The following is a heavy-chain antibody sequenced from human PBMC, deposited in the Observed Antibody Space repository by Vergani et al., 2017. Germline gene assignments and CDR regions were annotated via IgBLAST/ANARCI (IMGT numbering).Heavy chain of an antibody. CDR3: ANHIPPNIFGYVWASYRYGPFDY. CDR1: GFTFSSYG. D-gene: IGHD3-16*02. CDR2: IRYDGSNK. Sequence: QVQLVESGGGVVQPGGSLRLSCAASGFTFSSYGMHWVRQAPGKGLEWVAFIRYDGSNKYYADSVKGRFTISRDNSKNTLYLQMNSLRAEDTAVYYCANHIPPNIFGYVWASYRYGPFDYWGQGTLVTVSS. J-gene: IGHJ4*02. V-gene: IGHV3-30*02.